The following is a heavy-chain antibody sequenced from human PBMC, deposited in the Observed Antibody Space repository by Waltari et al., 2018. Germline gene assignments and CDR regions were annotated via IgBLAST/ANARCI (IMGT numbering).Heavy chain of an antibody. CDR2: INYDGSQK. CDR3: AKSRGFEY. J-gene: IGHJ4*02. D-gene: IGHD2-2*01. V-gene: IGHV3-7*01. Sequence: EVRLVESGGGLVQPGGSLRLSCGASGFTFSRYWMSWVRQTPGKGLEWVANINYDGSQKYYVDSVKGRFTISRDNAKNSVYLQMNSLRVEDTAVYYCAKSRGFEYWGQGTLITDSS. CDR1: GFTFSRYW.